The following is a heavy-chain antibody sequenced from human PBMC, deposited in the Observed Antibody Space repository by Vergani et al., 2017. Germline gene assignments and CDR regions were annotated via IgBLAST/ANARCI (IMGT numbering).Heavy chain of an antibody. CDR1: GFTFSSYA. CDR2: ISGSGGST. J-gene: IGHJ4*02. CDR3: AKAGDMLTGPSYYYFDY. V-gene: IGHV3-23*01. D-gene: IGHD3-9*01. Sequence: EVQLLESGGGLVQPGGSLRLSCAASGFTFSSYAMSWVRQAPGKGLEWVSAISGSGGSTYYADSVKGRFTISRDNSKNTLYLQMNSLRAEDTAVYYCAKAGDMLTGPSYYYFDYWGQGTLVTVSS.